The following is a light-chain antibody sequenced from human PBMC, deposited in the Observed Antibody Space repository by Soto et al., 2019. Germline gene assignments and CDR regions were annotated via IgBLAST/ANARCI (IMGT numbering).Light chain of an antibody. CDR3: MQALQSLT. J-gene: IGKJ5*01. CDR2: FGS. V-gene: IGKV2-28*01. CDR1: QSLLYNNTYNY. Sequence: EIVMTQSPLTLPVTHGEPASISCRSSQSLLYNNTYNYLDWYVQKPGQSPQXLIYFGSNRAPGVPDRFSGSGSGTDFTLKINRVEAEDAGTYYCMQALQSLTFGQGTRLEI.